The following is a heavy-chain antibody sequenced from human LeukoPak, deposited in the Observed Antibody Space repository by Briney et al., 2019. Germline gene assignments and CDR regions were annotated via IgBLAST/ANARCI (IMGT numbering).Heavy chain of an antibody. CDR1: GFTVSSNY. CDR2: IYWDDDK. J-gene: IGHJ5*02. CDR3: AHSPEVGWSPLGFDP. Sequence: LRLSCAASGFTVSSNYMSWVRQPPGKALEWLALIYWDDDKRYSPSLKSRLTITKDTSKNQVVLTMTNMDPVDTATYYCAHSPEVGWSPLGFDPWGQGTLVTVSS. V-gene: IGHV2-5*08. D-gene: IGHD6-19*01.